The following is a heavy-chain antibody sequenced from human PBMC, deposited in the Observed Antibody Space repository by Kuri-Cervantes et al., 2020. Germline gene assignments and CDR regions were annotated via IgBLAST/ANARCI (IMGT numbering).Heavy chain of an antibody. Sequence: SLKISCAASGFTFDDYAMHWVRQAPGKGLEWVSGISWNSGSIGYADSVKGRFTISRDNAKNSLYLQMNSLRAEDAALYHCARDPGYSSGWYPHWYFDLWGRGTLVTVSS. CDR2: ISWNSGSI. CDR1: GFTFDDYA. CDR3: ARDPGYSSGWYPHWYFDL. D-gene: IGHD6-19*01. J-gene: IGHJ2*01. V-gene: IGHV3-9*01.